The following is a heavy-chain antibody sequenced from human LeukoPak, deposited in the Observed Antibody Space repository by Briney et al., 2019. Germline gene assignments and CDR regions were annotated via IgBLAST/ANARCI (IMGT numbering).Heavy chain of an antibody. CDR3: AKDNDCSSTSCYTPCSGGSCYPDFDY. CDR1: GFTFSSYG. CDR2: IRYDGSNK. J-gene: IGHJ4*02. Sequence: GGSLRLSCAASGFTFSSYGMHWVRQAPGKGLEWVAFIRYDGSNKYYADSVKGRFTISRDNSKNTLYLQMNSLRAEDTAVYYCAKDNDCSSTSCYTPCSGGSCYPDFDYWGQGTLVTVSS. D-gene: IGHD2-2*02. V-gene: IGHV3-30*02.